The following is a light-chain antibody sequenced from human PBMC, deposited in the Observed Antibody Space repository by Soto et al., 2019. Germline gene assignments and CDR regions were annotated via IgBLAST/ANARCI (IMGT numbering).Light chain of an antibody. CDR2: EGS. CDR1: SSDVGSYNL. CDR3: CSCVV. J-gene: IGLJ2*01. Sequence: QSALTQPASVSGSPGQSITISCTGTSSDVGSYNLVSWYQQHPGKAPKLMIYEGSKRPSGVSNRFSGSKSDNTASLTSSGHQAEDEADYYCCSCVVFGGGTKVTVL. V-gene: IGLV2-23*01.